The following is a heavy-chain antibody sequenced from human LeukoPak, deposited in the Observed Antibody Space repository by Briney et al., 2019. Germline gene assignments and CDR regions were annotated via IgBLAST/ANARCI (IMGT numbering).Heavy chain of an antibody. D-gene: IGHD6-19*01. CDR2: INPDGSIT. CDR1: GFTFSTYW. V-gene: IGHV3-74*01. J-gene: IGHJ4*02. CDR3: AREGSSGWYYFDY. Sequence: GGSLRLSCAASGFTFSTYWVHWVRQVPGKGLVWVSRINPDGSITDYADSVKGRFAISRDNAKNTLYLQMNSLRAEDTAVYYCAREGSSGWYYFDYWGQGTLVTVSS.